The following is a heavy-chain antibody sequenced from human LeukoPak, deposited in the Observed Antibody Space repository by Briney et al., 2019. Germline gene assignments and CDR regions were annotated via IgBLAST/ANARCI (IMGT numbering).Heavy chain of an antibody. V-gene: IGHV3-48*01. Sequence: GGTLRLSCAASGFTFSSYDMNWVRQAPGKGLEWVSYISSSSSTIYYADSVKGRFTISRDNAKNSLYLQMNSLRAEDTAVYYCARGRDTAMPAYWGQGTLVTVSS. CDR2: ISSSSSTI. CDR1: GFTFSSYD. J-gene: IGHJ4*02. D-gene: IGHD5-18*01. CDR3: ARGRDTAMPAY.